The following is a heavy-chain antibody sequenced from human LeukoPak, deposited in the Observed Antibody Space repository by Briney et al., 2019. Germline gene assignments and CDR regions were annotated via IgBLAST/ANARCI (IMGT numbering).Heavy chain of an antibody. Sequence: GGSLRPSCAASGFSVTDNDMIWVRQAPGKGLEWVSAIYSGGTTSYADSVKGRFTISRDNSKNTLYLQMNSLRAEDTAVYHCARGAVTPAKVRFWYFNLWGRGTLVTASS. D-gene: IGHD5-18*01. V-gene: IGHV3-53*01. CDR3: ARGAVTPAKVRFWYFNL. CDR1: GFSVTDND. J-gene: IGHJ2*01. CDR2: IYSGGTT.